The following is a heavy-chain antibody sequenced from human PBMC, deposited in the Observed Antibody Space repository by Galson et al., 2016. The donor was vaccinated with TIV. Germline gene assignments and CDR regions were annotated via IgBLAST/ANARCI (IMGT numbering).Heavy chain of an antibody. Sequence: SLRLSCAASGFTFSDYTMTWVRQAPGKGPEWVSSVSPGSSYIYYADSVKGRFTISRDNAKSSLFLQMNSLRAEDSAVYYCVRSYDYWTTYRGLADDAFDIWGQGTLVTVSS. CDR1: GFTFSDYT. D-gene: IGHD3-3*01. V-gene: IGHV3-21*01. J-gene: IGHJ3*02. CDR3: VRSYDYWTTYRGLADDAFDI. CDR2: VSPGSSYI.